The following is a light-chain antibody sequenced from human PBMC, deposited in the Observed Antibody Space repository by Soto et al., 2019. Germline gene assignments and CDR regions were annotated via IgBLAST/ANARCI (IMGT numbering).Light chain of an antibody. Sequence: EIVMTQSPATLSVSPGERATLSCRASQSVSTNLAWYQQKPGQAPRLLIYGASTRASAMPARFSGSGSGTEFTLTISSLQSEDFAVYYCQQYINWPLTFGQGTKVDIK. CDR1: QSVSTN. CDR2: GAS. CDR3: QQYINWPLT. V-gene: IGKV3-15*01. J-gene: IGKJ1*01.